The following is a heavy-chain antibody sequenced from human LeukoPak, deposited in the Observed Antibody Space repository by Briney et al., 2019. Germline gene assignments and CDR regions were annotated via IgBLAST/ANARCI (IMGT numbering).Heavy chain of an antibody. D-gene: IGHD3-10*01. V-gene: IGHV3-23*01. CDR2: ISGSGGST. CDR1: GFTFSSYA. Sequence: GGSLRLSCAASGFTFSSYAMSWVRQAPGKGLGWVSAISGSGGSTYYAASVKGRFTISRDNSKNTLYLQMNSLRAEDTAVYYCAKDAQTNYGSGSVEWGQGTLVTVSS. J-gene: IGHJ4*02. CDR3: AKDAQTNYGSGSVE.